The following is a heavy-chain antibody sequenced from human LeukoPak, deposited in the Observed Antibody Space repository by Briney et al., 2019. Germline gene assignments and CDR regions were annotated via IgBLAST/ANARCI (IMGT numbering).Heavy chain of an antibody. V-gene: IGHV1-69*13. CDR3: ARALYSSGWYPPGSVYFDY. CDR2: IILIVGTA. Sequence: PVKLSCTAAGCTFSSYAISGVRQAPGQGLEWMGGIILIVGTANYAQKFQGRVTITADESTSTAYMELSSLRSEDTAVYYCARALYSSGWYPPGSVYFDYWGQGTLVTVSS. D-gene: IGHD6-19*01. J-gene: IGHJ4*02. CDR1: GCTFSSYA.